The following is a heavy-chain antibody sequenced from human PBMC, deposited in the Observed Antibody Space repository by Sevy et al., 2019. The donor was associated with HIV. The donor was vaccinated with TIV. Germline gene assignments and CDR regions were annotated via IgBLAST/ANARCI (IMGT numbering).Heavy chain of an antibody. Sequence: ASVKVSCKASGYTFTGYYMHWVRQAPGQGLEWMGWINPNSGGTNYAQKFQGRVTMTRETSISTAYMELGRLRSDDTAVYYCARDRGIWFGEFYYYYYGMDVWGQGTTVTVSS. D-gene: IGHD3-10*01. CDR1: GYTFTGYY. J-gene: IGHJ6*02. V-gene: IGHV1-2*02. CDR3: ARDRGIWFGEFYYYYYGMDV. CDR2: INPNSGGT.